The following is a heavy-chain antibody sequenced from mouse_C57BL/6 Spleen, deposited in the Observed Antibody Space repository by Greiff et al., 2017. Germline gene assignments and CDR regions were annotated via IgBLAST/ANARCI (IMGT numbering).Heavy chain of an antibody. CDR2: IGGIGST. D-gene: IGHD1-1*01. CDR3: ARFYYGSSYECFAMEY. Sequence: VKLMESGTGLVAPSHSLSITCTVSGFSFTSYGVDWVRQSPGQGLEWLGVIGGIGSTNYNSALKSRLSISKDNSKSQVFFKMNSLPTDDTAMYYCARFYYGSSYECFAMEYWGQGTTVT. V-gene: IGHV2-6*01. J-gene: IGHJ4*01. CDR1: GFSFTSYG.